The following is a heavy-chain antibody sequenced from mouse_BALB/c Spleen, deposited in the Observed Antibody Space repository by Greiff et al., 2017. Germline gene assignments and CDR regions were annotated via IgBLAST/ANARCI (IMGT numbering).Heavy chain of an antibody. V-gene: IGHV2-9-2*01. D-gene: IGHD2-4*01. J-gene: IGHJ4*01. CDR3: VREIARLNAMDY. CDR2: IWTGGGT. CDR1: GFSLTSYD. Sequence: VQLVESGPGLVAPSQSLSITCTVSGFSLTSYDISWIRQPPGKGLEWLGVIWTGGGTNYNSAFMSRLSISKDNSKSQVFLKMNSLQTDDTAIYYCVREIARLNAMDYWGQGTSVTVSS.